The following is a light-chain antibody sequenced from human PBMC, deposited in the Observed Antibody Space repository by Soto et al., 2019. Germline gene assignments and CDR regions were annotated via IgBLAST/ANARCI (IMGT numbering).Light chain of an antibody. J-gene: IGLJ1*01. CDR3: CSYAGSSYV. Sequence: QSVLTQPRSVSGSPGQSVTISCTGTSSDVGGYNYVSWYQQHPGKAPKLMIYDVSKRPSGVPDRFSGSKSGITASLTISGLQAEDEADYYCCSYAGSSYVFGTGTKVTVL. CDR2: DVS. CDR1: SSDVGGYNY. V-gene: IGLV2-11*01.